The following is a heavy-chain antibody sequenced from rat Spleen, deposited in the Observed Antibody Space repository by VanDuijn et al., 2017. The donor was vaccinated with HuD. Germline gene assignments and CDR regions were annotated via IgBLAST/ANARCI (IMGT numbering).Heavy chain of an antibody. CDR2: ISPSGVGT. V-gene: IGHV5-19*01. CDR1: GFTFSNYG. J-gene: IGHJ1*01. Sequence: EVQLVESDGGLVQPGRSLKFSCAASGFTFSNYGMHWIRQAPTRGLEWVASISPSGVGTSFRDSVKGRFTISRDIAKSTLYLQMDSLRSEDTATYYCATDKTVAYYWYFDFWGPGTMVTVSS. CDR3: ATDKTVAYYWYFDF. D-gene: IGHD1-1*01.